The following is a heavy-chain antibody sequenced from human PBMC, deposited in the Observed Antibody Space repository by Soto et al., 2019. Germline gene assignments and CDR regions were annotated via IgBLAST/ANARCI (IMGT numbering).Heavy chain of an antibody. Sequence: RASVKVSCKASGYTFTSYGISWVRQAPGQGLEWMGWISAYNGNTNYAQKLQGRVTMTTDTSTSTAYMELRSLRSDDTAVYYCARKSSNYDSSGYYSDPWGQGTLVTVSS. CDR3: ARKSSNYDSSGYYSDP. CDR1: GYTFTSYG. D-gene: IGHD3-22*01. J-gene: IGHJ5*02. CDR2: ISAYNGNT. V-gene: IGHV1-18*01.